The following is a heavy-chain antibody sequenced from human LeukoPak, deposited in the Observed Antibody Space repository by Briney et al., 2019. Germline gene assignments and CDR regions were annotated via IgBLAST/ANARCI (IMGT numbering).Heavy chain of an antibody. V-gene: IGHV3-20*01. Sequence: GGSLRLSCAASGFTFDDYGMSWVRQAPGKGLEWVSGINWNGGSTGYADSVKGRFTISRDNAKNSLYLQMNSLRAEDMALYHCARVNTIYYYYGMDVWGQGTTVTVSS. CDR1: GFTFDDYG. D-gene: IGHD3-10*01. CDR2: INWNGGST. CDR3: ARVNTIYYYYGMDV. J-gene: IGHJ6*02.